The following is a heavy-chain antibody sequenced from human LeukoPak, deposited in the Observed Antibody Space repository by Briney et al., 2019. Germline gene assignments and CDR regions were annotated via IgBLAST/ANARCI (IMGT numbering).Heavy chain of an antibody. CDR2: ISSSGSTM. D-gene: IGHD3-3*01. Sequence: GGSLRLSCAASGFTFSDYYMSWLRQAPGKGLEWVSYISSSGSTMYHADSVKGRFTISRDNAKNSLYLQMNSLRADDTAVYYCANFWSGYSPFDYWGQGTLVTVSS. V-gene: IGHV3-11*04. CDR3: ANFWSGYSPFDY. J-gene: IGHJ4*02. CDR1: GFTFSDYY.